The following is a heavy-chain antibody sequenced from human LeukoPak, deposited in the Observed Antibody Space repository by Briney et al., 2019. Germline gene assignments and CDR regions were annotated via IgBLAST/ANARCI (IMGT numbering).Heavy chain of an antibody. D-gene: IGHD1-1*01. Sequence: GGSLRLSCAASGFTFRSYWMHWVRQAPGKGLLWVARMNSDGSTTNYADSVKGRFTISRDNAKNTLFLQMNSLRAEDTALYYCARGGQYSYNWEFDNWGQGTLVTVSS. V-gene: IGHV3-74*01. CDR3: ARGGQYSYNWEFDN. CDR1: GFTFRSYW. J-gene: IGHJ4*02. CDR2: MNSDGSTT.